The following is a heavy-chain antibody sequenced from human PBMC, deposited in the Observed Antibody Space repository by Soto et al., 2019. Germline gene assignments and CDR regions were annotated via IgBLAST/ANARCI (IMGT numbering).Heavy chain of an antibody. J-gene: IGHJ4*02. CDR2: ISGTSEYI. CDR3: VRSFDSVGYS. D-gene: IGHD3-9*01. Sequence: GGSLRLSCAASGFPFTSYSMTWVRQRPGKGLEWLSSISGTSEYIYYADSLKGRLTISRDNGRNSVYLQIHSLRTEDTAVYFCVRSFDSVGYSWGQGTLVTVSS. V-gene: IGHV3-21*01. CDR1: GFPFTSYS.